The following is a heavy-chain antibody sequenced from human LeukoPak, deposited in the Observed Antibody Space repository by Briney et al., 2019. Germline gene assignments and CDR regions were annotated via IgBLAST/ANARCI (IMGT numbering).Heavy chain of an antibody. Sequence: SDTLSLTCAVSGSSLSSHHYACGWIRRAPGSGLEWIVYMYHGRSPYSTPSLNSPVTLSVDKSKNQLSLKLSCLTAADTAVYYCAREMLSSVGYCDYWGQGILVTVSS. V-gene: IGHV4-30-2*01. CDR1: GSSLSSHHYA. D-gene: IGHD2-8*01. J-gene: IGHJ4*02. CDR3: AREMLSSVGYCDY. CDR2: MYHGRSP.